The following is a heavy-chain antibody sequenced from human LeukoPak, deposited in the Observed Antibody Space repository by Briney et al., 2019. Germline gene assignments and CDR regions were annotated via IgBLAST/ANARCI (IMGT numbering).Heavy chain of an antibody. CDR2: ISSSGSTI. J-gene: IGHJ4*02. CDR3: ARDSIVGWVIPFDY. D-gene: IGHD3-16*02. Sequence: GGSLRLSCAASGFTFSDYYMSWIRQAPGKGLEWVSYISSSGSTIYYADSVKGRFTISRDNAKNSLYLQMNSLRAEDTAVYYCARDSIVGWVIPFDYWGQGTLVTVSS. V-gene: IGHV3-11*04. CDR1: GFTFSDYY.